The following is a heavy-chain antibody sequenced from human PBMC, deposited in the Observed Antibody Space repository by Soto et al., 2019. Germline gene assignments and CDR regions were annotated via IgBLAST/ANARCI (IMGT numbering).Heavy chain of an antibody. V-gene: IGHV3-23*01. CDR2: ISGSGGST. CDR3: AKDPRNYYDSSGYSPDDAFDI. CDR1: GFTFSSYA. Sequence: GGSLRLSCAASGFTFSSYAMSWVRQAPGKGLEWVSAISGSGGSTYYADSVKGRFTISRDNSKNTLYLQMNSLRAEDTAVYYCAKDPRNYYDSSGYSPDDAFDIWGPGTMVTVSS. D-gene: IGHD3-22*01. J-gene: IGHJ3*02.